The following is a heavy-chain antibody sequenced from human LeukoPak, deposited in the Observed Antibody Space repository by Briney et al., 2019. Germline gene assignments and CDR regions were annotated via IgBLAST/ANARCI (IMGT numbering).Heavy chain of an antibody. J-gene: IGHJ4*02. Sequence: SQTLSLTCPVYGGSSSAYYCSWLRHSPGNGLEWIGEINDSVIPNINPSLKTRSSLSVDTSKNHFSLRLSSVTAADTAVYYCARRLVDSGASQVSDYWGQGTLVTVSS. CDR2: INDSVIP. D-gene: IGHD2-15*01. V-gene: IGHV4-34*04. CDR1: GGSSSAYY. CDR3: ARRLVDSGASQVSDY.